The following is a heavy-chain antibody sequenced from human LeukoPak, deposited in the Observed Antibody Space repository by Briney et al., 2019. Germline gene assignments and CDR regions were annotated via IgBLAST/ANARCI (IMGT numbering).Heavy chain of an antibody. D-gene: IGHD3-22*01. V-gene: IGHV3-20*04. CDR2: INWNGGST. J-gene: IGHJ4*02. Sequence: PGGSLRLSCAASGFTFSSYAMSWVRQAPGKGLEWVSGINWNGGSTGYADSVKGRFTISRDNAKNSLYLQMNSLRAEDTALYYCARAEAYYDGSGYYVPHYWGQGTLVTVSS. CDR1: GFTFSSYA. CDR3: ARAEAYYDGSGYYVPHY.